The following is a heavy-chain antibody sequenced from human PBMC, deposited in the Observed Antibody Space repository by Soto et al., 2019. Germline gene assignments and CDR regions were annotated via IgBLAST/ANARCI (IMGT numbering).Heavy chain of an antibody. J-gene: IGHJ4*02. CDR2: ISAYNGNT. D-gene: IGHD3-22*01. CDR1: GYTFTSYG. CDR3: SCGGYYYSCGYTIPFYY. Sequence: QVQLVQSGAAVKKPGASVKVSCKASGYTFTSYGISWVRQAPGQGLEWMGWISAYNGNTNYAQKFHGRVTMTTDTSTSTAYMELRSLRSDDTAVYYCSCGGYYYSCGYTIPFYYWGQGTLVTGSS. V-gene: IGHV1-18*01.